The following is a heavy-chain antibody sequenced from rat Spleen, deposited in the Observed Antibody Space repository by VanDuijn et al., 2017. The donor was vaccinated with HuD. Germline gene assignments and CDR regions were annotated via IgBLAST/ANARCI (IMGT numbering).Heavy chain of an antibody. D-gene: IGHD1-11*01. CDR3: ARGGYGGYSANWFAY. Sequence: EVQLVESGGGLVQPGRSLKLSCAASGFTFSDYNMAWVRQTPKRGLEWVATITYDGSSTYYRDSVKGRFTISRDNAKSTLYLQMDSLRSEDTATYYCARGGYGGYSANWFAYWGQGTLVTVSS. CDR2: ITYDGSST. CDR1: GFTFSDYN. V-gene: IGHV5-7*01. J-gene: IGHJ3*01.